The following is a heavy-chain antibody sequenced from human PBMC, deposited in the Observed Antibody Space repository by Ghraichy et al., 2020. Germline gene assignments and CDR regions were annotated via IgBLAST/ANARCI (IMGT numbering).Heavy chain of an antibody. J-gene: IGHJ5*02. CDR2: ISSSSSYI. Sequence: GGSLRLSCAASGFTFSSYSMNWVRQAPGKGLEWVSSISSSSSYIYYADSVKGRFTISRDNAKNSLYLQMNSQRAEDTAVYYCARVNRIVLMVYAIHNWFDPWGQGTLVTVSS. CDR3: ARVNRIVLMVYAIHNWFDP. CDR1: GFTFSSYS. D-gene: IGHD2-8*01. V-gene: IGHV3-21*01.